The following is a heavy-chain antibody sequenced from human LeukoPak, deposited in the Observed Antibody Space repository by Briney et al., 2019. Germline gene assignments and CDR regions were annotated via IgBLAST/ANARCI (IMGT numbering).Heavy chain of an antibody. D-gene: IGHD5-12*01. CDR3: ARGGFTGPVTAYLDY. Sequence: GGCLRLSCLASGFTFGSHAMHWVRQAPGEGLVCGSRLKHDGSDPSYADSVKGRFTISRDSAKNTLYLQMSSLRAEDTAVYYCARGGFTGPVTAYLDYWGQGTPVTVSS. J-gene: IGHJ4*02. V-gene: IGHV3-74*01. CDR2: LKHDGSDP. CDR1: GFTFGSHA.